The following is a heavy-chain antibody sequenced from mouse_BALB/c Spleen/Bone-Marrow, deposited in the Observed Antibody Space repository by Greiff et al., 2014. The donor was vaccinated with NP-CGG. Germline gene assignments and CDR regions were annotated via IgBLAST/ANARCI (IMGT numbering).Heavy chain of an antibody. CDR3: TNFGPFDY. J-gene: IGHJ2*01. Sequence: DVQLQESGAELVRPGALVKLSCKASGFNIKNYYIRWVRQGPEQGLEWIGLIDPENGNTIFDPKFQGKASMTADTSSNTAYLQLSSLTSEDAAVYYCTNFGPFDYWGPGTTLTVSS. CDR2: IDPENGNT. V-gene: IGHV14-1*02. CDR1: GFNIKNYY.